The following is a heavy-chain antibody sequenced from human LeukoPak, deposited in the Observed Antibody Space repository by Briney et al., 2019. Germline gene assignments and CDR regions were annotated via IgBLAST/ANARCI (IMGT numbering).Heavy chain of an antibody. CDR1: GGSFSGYY. Sequence: SETLSLTCAVYGGSFSGYYWSWIRQPPGKGLEWIGEINHSGSTNYNLSLKSRVTISVDTSKNQFSLNLSSVTAADTAVYYCASRLGTAMAGDYWGQGTLVTVSS. CDR2: INHSGST. CDR3: ASRLGTAMAGDY. J-gene: IGHJ4*02. V-gene: IGHV4-34*01. D-gene: IGHD5-18*01.